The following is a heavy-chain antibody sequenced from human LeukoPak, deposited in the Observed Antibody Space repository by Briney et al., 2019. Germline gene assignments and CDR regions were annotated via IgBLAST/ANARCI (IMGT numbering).Heavy chain of an antibody. J-gene: IGHJ4*02. CDR2: IYSGGST. CDR1: GFTFRSYS. CDR3: ARALYYFDY. Sequence: GGSLRLSCAASGFTFRSYSMNWVRQAPGKGLEWVSVIYSGGSTYYADSVKGRFTISRDNPKNTLYLQMNSLRAEDTAVYYCARALYYFDYWGQGTLVTVSS. V-gene: IGHV3-53*01.